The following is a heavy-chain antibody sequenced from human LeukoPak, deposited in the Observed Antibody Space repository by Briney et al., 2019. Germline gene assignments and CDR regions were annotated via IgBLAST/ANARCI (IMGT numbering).Heavy chain of an antibody. CDR1: GFTFSSYW. D-gene: IGHD3-22*01. V-gene: IGHV3-7*04. J-gene: IGHJ3*02. CDR2: IKQDGREK. Sequence: RDTLRPSCAASGFTFSSYWMSWVRQAPGKGLKSLANIKQDGREKYYVASVKCRFTISRDNAKNSLDLQMNGLRAEDTAVYCCARAMIVGNRAFDIWGQGTRVSVSS. CDR3: ARAMIVGNRAFDI.